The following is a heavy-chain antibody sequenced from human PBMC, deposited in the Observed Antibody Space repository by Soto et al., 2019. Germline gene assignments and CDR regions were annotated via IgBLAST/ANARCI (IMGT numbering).Heavy chain of an antibody. CDR2: LSYLGTT. V-gene: IGHV4-39*07. D-gene: IGHD2-2*01. CDR1: NDSIRRGTYY. Sequence: PSETLSLTCTVSNDSIRRGTYYWAWIRQPPGRGLEWIGSLSYLGTTDYNPSLKSRVTISKDASKNQFSLKLSSVTAADTAVYYCARDRAVVVPAAISFSRDYYYGMDVWGQGTTVTVSS. CDR3: ARDRAVVVPAAISFSRDYYYGMDV. J-gene: IGHJ6*02.